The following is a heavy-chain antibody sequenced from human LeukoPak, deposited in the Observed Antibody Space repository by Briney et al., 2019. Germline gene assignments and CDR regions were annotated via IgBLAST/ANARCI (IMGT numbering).Heavy chain of an antibody. CDR3: ARRQHCSSTSCLDY. J-gene: IGHJ4*02. Sequence: GGSLRLSCAASGFTVGSDYMSWVRQAPGKGLEWVSIIHSGGSTYYADSVKGRFTISRDSSKNTLNLQMNSPRAEDTAVYYCARRQHCSSTSCLDYWGQGTLVSVSS. CDR2: IHSGGST. CDR1: GFTVGSDY. D-gene: IGHD2-2*01. V-gene: IGHV3-66*04.